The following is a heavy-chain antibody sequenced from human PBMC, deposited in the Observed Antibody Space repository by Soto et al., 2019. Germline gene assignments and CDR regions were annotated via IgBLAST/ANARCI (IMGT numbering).Heavy chain of an antibody. J-gene: IGHJ4*02. CDR1: GGSISSSSYY. CDR3: AIFRGRYCSGGSCRLYYFDY. Sequence: SETLSLTCTVSGGSISSSSYYWGWIRQPPGKGLEWIGSIYYSGSTYYNPSLKSRVTISVDTSKNQFSLKLSSVTAADTAVYYCAIFRGRYCSGGSCRLYYFDYWGQGTLVTVSS. CDR2: IYYSGST. V-gene: IGHV4-39*01. D-gene: IGHD2-15*01.